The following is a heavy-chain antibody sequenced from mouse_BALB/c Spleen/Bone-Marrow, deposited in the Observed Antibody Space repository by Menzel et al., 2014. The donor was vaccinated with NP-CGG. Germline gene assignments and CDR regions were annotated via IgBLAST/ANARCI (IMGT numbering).Heavy chain of an antibody. CDR3: ARGTVNYFDY. V-gene: IGHV7-1*02. CDR2: SRDKANDYTT. Sequence: EVQLVESGGDLVQPGGSLRLSCATSGFTFSDFYMEWVRQPPGKRLEWIGASRDKANDYTTEYSASVKGRFIVSRDTSQSILYLQMSALRAEDTAIYYCARGTVNYFDYWGQGTTLTVSS. D-gene: IGHD1-1*01. J-gene: IGHJ2*01. CDR1: GFTFSDFY.